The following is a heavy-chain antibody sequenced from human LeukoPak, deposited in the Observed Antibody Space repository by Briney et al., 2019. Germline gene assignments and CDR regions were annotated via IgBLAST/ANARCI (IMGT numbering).Heavy chain of an antibody. J-gene: IGHJ5*02. Sequence: PPETLSLTCSVSGGSISSSSYSWGWIRQPPGKGLEWIGYMYYSGSTYYNPSLKSRVTISVDTSKNQFSLKLSSVTAADTAVYYCARGDWELLYPWGQGTLVTVSS. CDR2: MYYSGST. CDR3: ARGDWELLYP. V-gene: IGHV4-39*01. D-gene: IGHD1-26*01. CDR1: GGSISSSSYS.